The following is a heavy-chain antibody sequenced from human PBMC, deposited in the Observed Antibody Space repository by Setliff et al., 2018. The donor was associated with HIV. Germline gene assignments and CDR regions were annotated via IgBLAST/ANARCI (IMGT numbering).Heavy chain of an antibody. D-gene: IGHD2-15*01. CDR2: IHHKGNI. V-gene: IGHV4-30-4*08. CDR1: GDSIISGDYY. J-gene: IGHJ5*02. CDR3: ARFTVVVFGAGEPSWFDP. Sequence: SETLSLTCTVSGDSIISGDYYWSWIRQSPGKGLEWIGHIHHKGNIDYNASLKSRLAIPSDTSKNQFSLNLSSVIAADTAIYFCARFTVVVFGAGEPSWFDPWGQGILVTVSS.